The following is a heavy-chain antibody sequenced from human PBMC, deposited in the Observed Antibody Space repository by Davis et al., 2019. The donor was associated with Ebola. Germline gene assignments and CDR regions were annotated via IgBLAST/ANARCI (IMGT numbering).Heavy chain of an antibody. D-gene: IGHD2-2*01. V-gene: IGHV3-33*08. J-gene: IGHJ5*01. Sequence: GESLKISCEASGFSFDAYAMHWVRQAPGKGLEWVSSIWYEGTDGNYADSVRGRFIISRDDSKNTLYLQMNSLRVEDTAIYYCAREEGSSRWQNNWFDYWGQGTLVTVPS. CDR2: IWYEGTDG. CDR1: GFSFDAYA. CDR3: AREEGSSRWQNNWFDY.